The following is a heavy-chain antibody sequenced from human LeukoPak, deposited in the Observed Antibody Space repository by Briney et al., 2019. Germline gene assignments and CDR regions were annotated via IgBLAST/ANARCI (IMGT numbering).Heavy chain of an antibody. Sequence: GGSLRLSCAASGFTFDDYAMHWVRQAPGKGLEWVSGISWNSGSIGYADSVKGRFTISRDNAKNSLYLQMNSLRAEDTALYYCAKSSSSWYVGWFDPWGQGTLVTVSS. J-gene: IGHJ5*02. CDR1: GFTFDDYA. V-gene: IGHV3-9*01. CDR3: AKSSSSWYVGWFDP. D-gene: IGHD6-13*01. CDR2: ISWNSGSI.